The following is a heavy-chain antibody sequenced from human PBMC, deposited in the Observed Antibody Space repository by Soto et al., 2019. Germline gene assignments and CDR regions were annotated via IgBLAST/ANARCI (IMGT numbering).Heavy chain of an antibody. CDR2: INGGTGQT. V-gene: IGHV1-3*01. J-gene: IGHJ6*02. CDR3: ARGKGMEENYYYYGMDI. Sequence: AASVKVSCKASGYTFSTYAMHWLRQSAGQSLEWMGWINGGTGQTRYSQRFQDRVTITRDTSAKTTYMDLTSLRSEDTAVYYCARGKGMEENYYYYGMDIWGQGTTVTVSS. CDR1: GYTFSTYA. D-gene: IGHD1-1*01.